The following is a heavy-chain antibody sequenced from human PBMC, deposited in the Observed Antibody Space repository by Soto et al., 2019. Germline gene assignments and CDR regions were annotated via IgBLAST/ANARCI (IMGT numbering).Heavy chain of an antibody. CDR3: AAGGGSSGYYSLYYYYGMDV. CDR1: GFTFTSSA. CDR2: IVVGSGNT. V-gene: IGHV1-58*01. D-gene: IGHD3-22*01. Sequence: SVKVSCKASGFTFTSSAVQCVRQARGQRLEWIGWIVVGSGNTNYAQKFQERVTITRDMSTSTAYMELSSLRSEDTAVYYCAAGGGSSGYYSLYYYYGMDVWGQGTTVTVSS. J-gene: IGHJ6*01.